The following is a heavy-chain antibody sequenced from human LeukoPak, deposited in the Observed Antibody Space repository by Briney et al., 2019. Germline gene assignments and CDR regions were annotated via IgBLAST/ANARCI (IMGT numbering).Heavy chain of an antibody. CDR3: ARASPHRGVLDAFDI. Sequence: GSSVKVSCKASGGTFSSYAISWVRQAPGQGLEWMGRIIPILGIANYAQKFQGRVTITADKSTSTAYMELSSLRSEDTAVYYCARASPHRGVLDAFDIWGQGTMVTVSS. CDR2: IIPILGIA. V-gene: IGHV1-69*04. J-gene: IGHJ3*02. CDR1: GGTFSSYA.